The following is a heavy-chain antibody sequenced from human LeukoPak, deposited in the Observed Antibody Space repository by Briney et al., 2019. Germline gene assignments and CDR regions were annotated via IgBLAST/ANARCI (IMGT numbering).Heavy chain of an antibody. CDR1: GYTFTSYG. D-gene: IGHD4-11*01. Sequence: SVKVSCKASGYTFTSYGISWVRQAPGQGLEWMGGIIPIFGTANYAQKFQGRVTITADESTSTAYMELSSLRSEDTAVYYCARGGIYSNYPDYWGQGTLVTVSS. CDR2: IIPIFGTA. CDR3: ARGGIYSNYPDY. J-gene: IGHJ4*02. V-gene: IGHV1-69*13.